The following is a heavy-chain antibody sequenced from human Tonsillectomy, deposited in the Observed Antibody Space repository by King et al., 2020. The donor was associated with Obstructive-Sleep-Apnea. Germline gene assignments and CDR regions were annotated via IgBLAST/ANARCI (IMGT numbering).Heavy chain of an antibody. D-gene: IGHD5-12*01. V-gene: IGHV3-23*04. CDR2: ISGRGSNT. Sequence: EVQLVESGGGLVQPGGSLRLSCEASGFTFSSYAMSWVRQAPGKGLQWVSSISGRGSNTYYADSVKGRFTISRDNSENTLYLQMNSLRAEDTAIYYCAKDRWTYSGYDPFPQDYWGQGTLVTVSS. CDR3: AKDRWTYSGYDPFPQDY. J-gene: IGHJ4*02. CDR1: GFTFSSYA.